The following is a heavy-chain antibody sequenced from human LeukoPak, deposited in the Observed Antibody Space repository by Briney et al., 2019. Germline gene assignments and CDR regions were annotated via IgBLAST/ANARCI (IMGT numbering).Heavy chain of an antibody. CDR2: IIPILGIA. D-gene: IGHD2-15*01. CDR3: ASHNIVVVVAATRGNWFDP. V-gene: IGHV1-69*04. CDR1: GGTFSSYA. J-gene: IGHJ5*02. Sequence: ASVKVSCKASGGTFSSYAISWVRQAPGQGLVWMGRIIPILGIANYAQKFQGRVTITADKSTSTAYMELSSLRSEDTAVYYCASHNIVVVVAATRGNWFDPWGQGTLVTVSS.